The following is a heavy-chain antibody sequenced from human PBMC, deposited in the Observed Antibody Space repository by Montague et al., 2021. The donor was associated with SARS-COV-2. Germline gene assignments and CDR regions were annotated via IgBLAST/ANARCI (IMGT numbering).Heavy chain of an antibody. CDR3: ASEMIAVAGTAPFDY. Sequence: SLRLSCAASGFTFSSYAMHWVRQAPGKGLEWVAVISYDGGNKYYADSVKGRFTIPRDNSKNTLYLQMNSLRAEDTAVYYCASEMIAVAGTAPFDYWGRGILVTVSS. J-gene: IGHJ4*02. D-gene: IGHD6-19*01. V-gene: IGHV3-30-3*01. CDR2: ISYDGGNK. CDR1: GFTFSSYA.